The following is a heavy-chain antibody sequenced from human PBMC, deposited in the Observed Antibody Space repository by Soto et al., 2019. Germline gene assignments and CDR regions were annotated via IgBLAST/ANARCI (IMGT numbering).Heavy chain of an antibody. CDR2: INSDGSST. D-gene: IGHD3-16*02. CDR1: GFTFSSYW. J-gene: IGHJ4*02. CDR3: ARDLYIWGSYRPGYFDY. V-gene: IGHV3-74*01. Sequence: GGSLRLSCAASGFTFSSYWMHWVRQAPGKGLVWVSRINSDGSSTSYADSVKGRFTISRDNAKNTLYLQMNSLRAEDTAVYYCARDLYIWGSYRPGYFDYWGQGTLVTVSS.